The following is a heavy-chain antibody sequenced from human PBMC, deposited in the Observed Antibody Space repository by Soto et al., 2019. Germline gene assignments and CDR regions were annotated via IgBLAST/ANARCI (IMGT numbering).Heavy chain of an antibody. Sequence: EVQLLESGGGLVQPGGSLRLSCAASGFTFSSYAMSWVRQAPGKGLEWVSDISGSGGSTYYADSVKGRFTISRDNSKNTLYLQMNSLRAEDTAVYYCAKSIVVVVAASTCFDYWGQGTLVTVSS. D-gene: IGHD2-15*01. CDR3: AKSIVVVVAASTCFDY. V-gene: IGHV3-23*01. CDR2: ISGSGGST. J-gene: IGHJ4*02. CDR1: GFTFSSYA.